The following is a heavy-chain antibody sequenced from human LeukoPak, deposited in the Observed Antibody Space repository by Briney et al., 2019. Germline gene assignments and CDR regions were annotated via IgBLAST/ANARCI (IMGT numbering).Heavy chain of an antibody. V-gene: IGHV3-21*01. CDR1: GFSFKTYS. J-gene: IGHJ4*02. Sequence: GGSLSLSCAASGFSFKTYSMNWVRQAPGKGLEWVSSISSTSTYIYYADSVKGRFSISRDNAKSSLYLQMNSLRAEDTAVYYCATRYCSGGSCYCDAYWGQGTLVTVSS. CDR3: ATRYCSGGSCYCDAY. D-gene: IGHD2-15*01. CDR2: ISSTSTYI.